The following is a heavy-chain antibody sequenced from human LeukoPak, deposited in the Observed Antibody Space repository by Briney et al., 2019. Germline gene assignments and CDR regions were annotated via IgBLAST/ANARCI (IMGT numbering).Heavy chain of an antibody. V-gene: IGHV4-59*01. CDR2: VYYTGTT. CDR3: ARDRSDQYGFDV. CDR1: GGSISSYY. Sequence: SETLSLTCTVSGGSISSYYWSWIRQPAGKRLEWIGYVYYTGTTNYNPSLKSRVTMSMDTSKSQFSLKLWSVTAADAATYYCARDRSDQYGFDVWGQGTMVTVSS. J-gene: IGHJ3*01.